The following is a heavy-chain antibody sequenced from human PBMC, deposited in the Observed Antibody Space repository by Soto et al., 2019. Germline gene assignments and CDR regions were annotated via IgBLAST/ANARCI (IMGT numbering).Heavy chain of an antibody. J-gene: IGHJ6*02. CDR1: GGSISSGNYY. CDR2: IYYSGST. V-gene: IGHV4-61*01. D-gene: IGHD2-21*02. CDR3: ARGGTAKLAYCGGDCYSNPRYYYYYYGMDV. Sequence: SETLSLTCTVSGGSISSGNYYWSWVRQLPGKGLEWIGYIYYSGSTNYNPSLKSRVTISVDTSKNQFSLKLSSVTAADTAVYYCARGGTAKLAYCGGDCYSNPRYYYYYYGMDVWGQGTTVTVSS.